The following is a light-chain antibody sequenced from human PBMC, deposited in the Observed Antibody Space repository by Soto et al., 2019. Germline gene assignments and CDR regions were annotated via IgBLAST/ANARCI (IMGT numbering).Light chain of an antibody. CDR3: RSYTSSSTRV. V-gene: IGLV2-14*01. CDR1: SSDVGGYNY. J-gene: IGLJ1*01. Sequence: QSALTQPASVSGSPGQSITISCTGTSSDVGGYNYVSWYQQHPGKAPKLMIYDVSNRPSGVSNRFSGSKSVNTASLNISGLQAEDEADYYCRSYTSSSTRVFGTGTKLTVL. CDR2: DVS.